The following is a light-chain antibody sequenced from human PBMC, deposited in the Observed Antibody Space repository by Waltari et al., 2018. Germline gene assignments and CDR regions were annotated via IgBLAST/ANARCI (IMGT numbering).Light chain of an antibody. CDR2: KAS. J-gene: IGKJ4*01. Sequence: DIQMTQSPSTLSASVGDRVTITCRASQSLNSWLAWYQHKTGKAPKLLIYKASNLESWVPSRFSGSGSGTEFTLTISSLQPDDVATYYCQHYNGYPITYGGGTKVELK. CDR3: QHYNGYPIT. CDR1: QSLNSW. V-gene: IGKV1-5*03.